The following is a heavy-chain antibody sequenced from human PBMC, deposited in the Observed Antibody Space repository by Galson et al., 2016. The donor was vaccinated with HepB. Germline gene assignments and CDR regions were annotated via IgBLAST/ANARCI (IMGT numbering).Heavy chain of an antibody. J-gene: IGHJ5*02. D-gene: IGHD1-1*01. Sequence: SLRLSCAVSRFTFSSYSMNWVRQAPGKGLGWVSFISSSGRYIYYADSVKGRFTISRDNAKNSLYLQMNSLRAEDTAIYYCATDTSRDDDQWGQGTLVTVSS. CDR3: ATDTSRDDDQ. CDR2: ISSSGRYI. CDR1: RFTFSSYS. V-gene: IGHV3-21*01.